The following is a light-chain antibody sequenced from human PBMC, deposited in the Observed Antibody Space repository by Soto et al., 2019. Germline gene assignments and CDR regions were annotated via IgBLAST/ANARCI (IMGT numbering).Light chain of an antibody. J-gene: IGKJ1*01. CDR1: QSVSSY. Sequence: EIVLTQSPATLSLSPGERATLSCRASQSVSSYLAWYQQKPGQAPRLLIYDASNRATGIPARFSGSGSGTDFTITISSLEPDDFAVYYCQQRSNWPRTFGQGTKVEIK. CDR3: QQRSNWPRT. V-gene: IGKV3-11*01. CDR2: DAS.